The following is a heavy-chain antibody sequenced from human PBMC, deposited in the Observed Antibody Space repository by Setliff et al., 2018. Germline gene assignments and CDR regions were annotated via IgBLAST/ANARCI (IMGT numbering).Heavy chain of an antibody. CDR2: IYYSGSTS. D-gene: IGHD1-26*01. V-gene: IGHV4-31*11. CDR1: GGSISTDPYF. J-gene: IGHJ4*02. Sequence: SETLSLTCAVSGGSISTDPYFWTWIRQHPGKGLEWIGYIYYSGSTSYYNPSLESRVTISVDTSKNQFSLKLASVTAADTALYYCARGGGSYYEGYFDYWGQGTLVTVSS. CDR3: ARGGGSYYEGYFDY.